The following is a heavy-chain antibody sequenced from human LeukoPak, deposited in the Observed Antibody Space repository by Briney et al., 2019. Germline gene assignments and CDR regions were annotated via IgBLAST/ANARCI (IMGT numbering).Heavy chain of an antibody. J-gene: IGHJ3*02. V-gene: IGHV4-4*02. CDR3: ARDFLTGHSSSNAFDT. CDR2: IYHSGST. CDR1: GGSISSSNW. Sequence: EPSGTLSLTCAVSGGSISSSNWWSWIRQPPGKGLEWIGEIYHSGSTNYNPSLKSRVTISVDTSKNQFSLKLTSVTAADTAVYYCARDFLTGHSSSNAFDTWGQGTMVTVSS. D-gene: IGHD2-8*02.